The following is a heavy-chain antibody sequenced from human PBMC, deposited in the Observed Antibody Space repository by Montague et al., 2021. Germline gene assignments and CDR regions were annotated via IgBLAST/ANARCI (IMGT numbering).Heavy chain of an antibody. V-gene: IGHV3-23*01. Sequence: SLRLSCAASGFTFSGYAMSWVRQAPGEGLEWVSGTSAAGGGTFYADSVKGRFIISRDNSRNTLFLQMNSLRADDTAVYYCAKTRAAPGRCSFDYWGQGTLVTVSS. CDR2: TSAAGGGT. D-gene: IGHD6-13*01. CDR1: GFTFSGYA. J-gene: IGHJ4*02. CDR3: AKTRAAPGRCSFDY.